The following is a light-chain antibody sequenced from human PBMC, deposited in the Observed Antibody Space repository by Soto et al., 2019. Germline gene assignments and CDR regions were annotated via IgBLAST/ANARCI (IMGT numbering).Light chain of an antibody. J-gene: IGLJ3*02. CDR1: SSDVGGYNY. Sequence: QSALTQPASVSGSPGQSITISCTGTSSDVGGYNYVSWYQQHPGKVPKLMIHDVSNRPSGVSNRFSGSKSGNTASLTVSGLQAEDEADYYCSSFTSRSTPVFGGGTKLTVL. CDR2: DVS. CDR3: SSFTSRSTPV. V-gene: IGLV2-14*01.